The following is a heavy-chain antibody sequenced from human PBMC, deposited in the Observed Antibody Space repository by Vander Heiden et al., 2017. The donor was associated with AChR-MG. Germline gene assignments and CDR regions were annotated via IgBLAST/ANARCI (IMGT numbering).Heavy chain of an antibody. J-gene: IGHJ4*02. D-gene: IGHD6-13*01. Sequence: EVQLLESGGGLVQPGGSLRLSCAASGFTFSSYAMGWVRQAPGKGLEWVSAIRGSGGSTYYADSVKGRFTISRDNSKNTLYLQMNSLRAEDTAVYYCAKDRGIAAAIKFDFDYWGQGTLVTVSS. CDR3: AKDRGIAAAIKFDFDY. V-gene: IGHV3-23*01. CDR1: GFTFSSYA. CDR2: IRGSGGST.